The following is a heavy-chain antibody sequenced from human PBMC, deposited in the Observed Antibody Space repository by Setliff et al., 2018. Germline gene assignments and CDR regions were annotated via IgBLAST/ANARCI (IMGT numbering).Heavy chain of an antibody. J-gene: IGHJ3*01. CDR1: GYIFTDYG. CDR3: AISTLSICSGGSCPNVFDV. CDR2: ISPHNGKT. D-gene: IGHD2-15*01. Sequence: GASVKVSCKASGYIFTDYGVSWVRQAPGQGLEWVGWISPHNGKTYYAERFQGRITMTTDTSTSAAYMELRGLRSDDTAIYYCAISTLSICSGGSCPNVFDVWGPGTLVTV. V-gene: IGHV1-18*01.